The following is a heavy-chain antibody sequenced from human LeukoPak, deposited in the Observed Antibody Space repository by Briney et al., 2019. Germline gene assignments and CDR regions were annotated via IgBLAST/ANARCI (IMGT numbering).Heavy chain of an antibody. Sequence: PGGSLRLSCAASGFTFSNYGMHWVRQAPGKGLEWVAVIWYDGSNKYYGDSVKGRFTISRDNSKNTLYLQMNSLRAEDTAVYYCARALGYCSGGSCYSGGGAAYYYYGMDVWGQGTTVTVSS. CDR1: GFTFSNYG. J-gene: IGHJ6*02. CDR3: ARALGYCSGGSCYSGGGAAYYYYGMDV. D-gene: IGHD2-15*01. V-gene: IGHV3-33*08. CDR2: IWYDGSNK.